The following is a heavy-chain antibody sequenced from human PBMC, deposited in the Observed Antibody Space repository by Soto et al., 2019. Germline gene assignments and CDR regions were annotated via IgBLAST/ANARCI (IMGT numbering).Heavy chain of an antibody. Sequence: SETLSLTCTVSGGSISSSSYYWGWIRQPPGKGLEWIGSIYYSGSTYYNPSLKSRVTISVDTSKNQFSLKLSSVTAADTAVYYCARHVRLWEYDILTGYYRYYYYMDVWGKGTTVTVSS. CDR3: ARHVRLWEYDILTGYYRYYYYMDV. CDR2: IYYSGST. CDR1: GGSISSSSYY. V-gene: IGHV4-39*01. D-gene: IGHD3-9*01. J-gene: IGHJ6*03.